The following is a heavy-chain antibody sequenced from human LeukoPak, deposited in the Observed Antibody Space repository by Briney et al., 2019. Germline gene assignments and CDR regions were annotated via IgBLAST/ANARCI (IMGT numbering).Heavy chain of an antibody. CDR2: IYTSGST. D-gene: IGHD3-22*01. CDR3: ARANYYDSSGYSRGAFDI. Sequence: SGGSXXSYYWSWIRQPAGKGLEWIGRIYTSGSTNYNPSLKSRVTISVDTSKNQFSLKLSSVTAADTAVYYCARANYYDSSGYSRGAFDIWGQGTTVTVSS. J-gene: IGHJ3*02. V-gene: IGHV4-4*07. CDR1: GGSXXSYY.